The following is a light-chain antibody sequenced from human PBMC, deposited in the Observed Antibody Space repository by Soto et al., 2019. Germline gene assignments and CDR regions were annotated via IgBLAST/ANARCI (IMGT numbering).Light chain of an antibody. Sequence: QSALTQPASVSGSPGQSITISCTGTNRDVRNYDYVSWYQQHPDKAPKLIVYEVTNRPSGISSRFSGSKSGNTASLTISGLQAEDEADYYCYSFMNSTQSWVFGGGTKLTVL. V-gene: IGLV2-14*01. CDR3: YSFMNSTQSWV. J-gene: IGLJ3*02. CDR1: NRDVRNYDY. CDR2: EVT.